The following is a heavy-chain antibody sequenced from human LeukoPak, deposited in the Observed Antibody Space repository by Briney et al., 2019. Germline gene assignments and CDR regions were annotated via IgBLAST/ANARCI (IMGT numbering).Heavy chain of an antibody. CDR2: FYYSRNT. Sequence: PSETLSLTCTVSGDSISSSGNYWGWIRQPPGKGLEWIGSFYYSRNTYYNPSLKSRVTISVDTSKNQLSLTLTSVSAADTAVYYCARHPHYYYDNSARWGQGTLVTVSS. J-gene: IGHJ4*02. CDR3: ARHPHYYYDNSAR. V-gene: IGHV4-39*01. CDR1: GDSISSSGNY. D-gene: IGHD3-22*01.